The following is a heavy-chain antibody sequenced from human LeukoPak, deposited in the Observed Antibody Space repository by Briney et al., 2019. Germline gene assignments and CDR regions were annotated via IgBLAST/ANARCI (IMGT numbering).Heavy chain of an antibody. Sequence: PGGSLRLSCAASGFTFSSYWMHWVRQAPGKGLVWVSRINSDGSSTSYADSVKGRFTISRDNAKNTLYLQMSSLRAEDTAVYYCAREMYYYDSSGYYFPYYFDYWGQGTLVTVSS. V-gene: IGHV3-74*01. D-gene: IGHD3-22*01. CDR1: GFTFSSYW. CDR2: INSDGSST. J-gene: IGHJ4*02. CDR3: AREMYYYDSSGYYFPYYFDY.